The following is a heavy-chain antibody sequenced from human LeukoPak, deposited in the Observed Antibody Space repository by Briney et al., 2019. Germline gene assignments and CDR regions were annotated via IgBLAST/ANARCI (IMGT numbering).Heavy chain of an antibody. CDR2: IYYSGST. CDR3: ASLTVVTPFWYFDL. Sequence: PSETLSLTCTVSGXSISSGGYYWSWIRQRPGKGLEWIGYIYYSGSTYYNPSLKSRVTISVDTSKNQFSLKLSSVTAADTAVYHCASLTVVTPFWYFDLWGRGTLVTVSS. D-gene: IGHD4-23*01. J-gene: IGHJ2*01. CDR1: GXSISSGGYY. V-gene: IGHV4-31*03.